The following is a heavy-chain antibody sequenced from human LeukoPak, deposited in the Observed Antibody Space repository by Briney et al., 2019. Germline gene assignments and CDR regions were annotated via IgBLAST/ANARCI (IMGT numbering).Heavy chain of an antibody. J-gene: IGHJ4*02. V-gene: IGHV3-21*01. CDR3: ARDLDYGDPSDY. D-gene: IGHD4-17*01. CDR1: GFTFSSYS. Sequence: GGSLRLSCAASGFTFSSYSMNWVRQAPGKGLEWVSSISSSSSYIYYADSVKGRFSISRDNAKNSLYLQMNSLRAEDTAVYYCARDLDYGDPSDYWGQGTLVTVSS. CDR2: ISSSSSYI.